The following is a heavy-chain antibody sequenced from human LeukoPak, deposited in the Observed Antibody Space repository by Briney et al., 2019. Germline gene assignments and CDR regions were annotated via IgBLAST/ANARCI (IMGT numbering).Heavy chain of an antibody. J-gene: IGHJ4*02. CDR2: IRYDGSNK. V-gene: IGHV3-30*02. Sequence: PGGSLRLSCAASGFTFSSYGMHWVRQAPGKGLEWVAFIRYDGSNKYYADSVKGRFTISRDNSKNTLYLQMNSLRAEDTAVYYCAKDFNSRPNYIAVAGDFDYWGQGTLVTVSS. CDR3: AKDFNSRPNYIAVAGDFDY. D-gene: IGHD6-19*01. CDR1: GFTFSSYG.